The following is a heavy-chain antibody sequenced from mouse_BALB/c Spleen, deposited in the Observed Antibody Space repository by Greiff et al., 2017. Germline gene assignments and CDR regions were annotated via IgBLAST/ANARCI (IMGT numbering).Heavy chain of an antibody. Sequence: EVQVVESGGGLVKPGGSLKLSCAASGFTFSSYAMSWVRQTPEKRLEWVASISSGGSTYYPDSVKGRFTISRDNARNILYLQMSSLRSEDTAMYYCARGRYSAMDYWGQGTSVTVSS. V-gene: IGHV5-6-5*01. CDR3: ARGRYSAMDY. CDR1: GFTFSSYA. J-gene: IGHJ4*01. CDR2: ISSGGST.